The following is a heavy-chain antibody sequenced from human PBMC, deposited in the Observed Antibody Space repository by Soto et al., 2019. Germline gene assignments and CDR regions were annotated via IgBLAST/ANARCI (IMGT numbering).Heavy chain of an antibody. Sequence: SETLSLTCIVSGGSISSYYWSWIRQPPGKGLEWIGYIYYSGSTKYNPSLKSRVTISVDTSNSQFSLKLSSVTAADTAVYYCARDRYSNGWYDYWGQGTLVTVSS. CDR2: IYYSGST. J-gene: IGHJ4*02. CDR3: ARDRYSNGWYDY. CDR1: GGSISSYY. V-gene: IGHV4-59*01. D-gene: IGHD6-19*01.